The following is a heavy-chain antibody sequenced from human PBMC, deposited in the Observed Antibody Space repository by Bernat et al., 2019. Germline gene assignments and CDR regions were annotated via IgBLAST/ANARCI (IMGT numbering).Heavy chain of an antibody. CDR1: GFTFSRYG. J-gene: IGHJ6*03. V-gene: IGHV3-21*05. CDR3: ARGTSTSAPYMDV. CDR2: ISSSSSYT. Sequence: VQLVESGGGVVQPGRSLRLSCAASGFTFSRYGMHWVRLAPGKGLDWVSYISSSSSYTNYADSVKGRFTISRDNAKNSLYLQMNSLRAEDTAVYYCARGTSTSAPYMDVWGKGTTVTVSS.